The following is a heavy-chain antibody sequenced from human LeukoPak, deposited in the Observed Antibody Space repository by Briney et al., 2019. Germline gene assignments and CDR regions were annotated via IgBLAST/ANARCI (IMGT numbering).Heavy chain of an antibody. CDR1: GFTFSSYW. J-gene: IGHJ6*02. CDR3: ARDRHYDILSGFDNYYGMDV. V-gene: IGHV3-7*01. CDR2: IKQDGSEK. D-gene: IGHD3-9*01. Sequence: PGGSLRLSCAASGFTFSSYWMTWVRQAPGKGLEWVANIKQDGSEKNYVESVKGRFTISRDNAKNSLYLQMNSLGVEDTAVYYCARDRHYDILSGFDNYYGMDVWGQGTTVTVSS.